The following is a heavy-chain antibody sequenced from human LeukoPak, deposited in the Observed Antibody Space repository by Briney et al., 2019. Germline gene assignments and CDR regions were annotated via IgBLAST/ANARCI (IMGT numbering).Heavy chain of an antibody. CDR2: IIPIFGTA. CDR3: ARDLVHHRLLATNYNWFDP. D-gene: IGHD2-8*01. V-gene: IGHV1-69*06. CDR1: GGTFSSYA. Sequence: SVKVSCKASGGTFSSYAISWVRQAPGQGLEWMGGIIPIFGTANYAQKFQGRVTITADKSTSTAYMEVRSLRSDDTAVYYCARDLVHHRLLATNYNWFDPWGQGTLVTVSS. J-gene: IGHJ5*02.